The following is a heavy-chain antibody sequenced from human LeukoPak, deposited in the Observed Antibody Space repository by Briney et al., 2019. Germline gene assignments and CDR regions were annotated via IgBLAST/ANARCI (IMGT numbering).Heavy chain of an antibody. J-gene: IGHJ5*02. CDR2: MNPKTGGT. CDR3: AREGTPYYYGSGSYFDP. Sequence: ASVKVSCKASGYTFTIYDINWVRQAPGQGLEYMGWMNPKTGGTVYAQKFQGRVTMTRDASIGTAYMELSSLRSEDTAVYYCAREGTPYYYGSGSYFDPWGQGTLVTVSS. D-gene: IGHD3-10*01. V-gene: IGHV1-8*01. CDR1: GYTFTIYD.